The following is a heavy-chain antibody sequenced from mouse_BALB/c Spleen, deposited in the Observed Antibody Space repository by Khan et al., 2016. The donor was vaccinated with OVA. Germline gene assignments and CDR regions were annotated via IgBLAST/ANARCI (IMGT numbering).Heavy chain of an antibody. CDR2: ILPGSSST. Sequence: QVQLKESGAELMKPGASVKISCKVTGYTFSSYWIEWVKQRPAHGLEWIGEILPGSSSTNYNERFKGKATITADTSSNTAYMQLTRLTSEDSAIDDWSSGKYCGSASWFGYWGQGTLVTVSA. CDR3: SSGKYCGSASWFGY. D-gene: IGHD1-1*01. V-gene: IGHV1-9*01. J-gene: IGHJ3*01. CDR1: GYTFSSYW.